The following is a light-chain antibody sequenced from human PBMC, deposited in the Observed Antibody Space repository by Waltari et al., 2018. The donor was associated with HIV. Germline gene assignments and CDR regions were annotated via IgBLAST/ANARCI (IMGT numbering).Light chain of an antibody. CDR3: CSFAGSSTWV. J-gene: IGLJ3*02. Sequence: QSALTQPATVSGSPGHSITLPCTGTNTDVGGYDLVSRYQQPPGKAPKLIIYGVTERPSGVSIHFSGSKSGNTASLTISGLRAEDEADYYCCSFAGSSTWVFGGGTKLTVL. CDR1: NTDVGGYDL. V-gene: IGLV2-23*02. CDR2: GVT.